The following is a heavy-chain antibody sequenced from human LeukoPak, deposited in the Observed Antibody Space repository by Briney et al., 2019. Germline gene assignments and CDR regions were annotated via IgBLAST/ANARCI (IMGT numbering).Heavy chain of an antibody. J-gene: IGHJ4*02. CDR2: ISGSGGST. CDR3: AKAPMVRGAVFDY. CDR1: GFTFSSYA. D-gene: IGHD3-10*01. V-gene: IGHV3-23*01. Sequence: GGSLRLSCAASGFTFSSYAMSWVRQAPGEGLEWVSAISGSGGSTYYADSVKGRFTISRDNSKNTLYLQMNSLRAEDTAVYYCAKAPMVRGAVFDYWGQGTLVTASS.